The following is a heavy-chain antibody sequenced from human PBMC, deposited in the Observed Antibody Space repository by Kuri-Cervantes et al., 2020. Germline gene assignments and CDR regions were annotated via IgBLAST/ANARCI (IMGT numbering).Heavy chain of an antibody. CDR1: NDSIVHNY. V-gene: IGHV4-59*08. Sequence: GSLRLSCIVSNDSIVHNYWSWIRQSPGKGLEWIGNIYYSGDTNYNPSLKSRVTISVDTSKKQFSLKLSSVTPEDTAVYYCAAWHHETHYFDYWDQGALVTVSS. J-gene: IGHJ4*02. CDR3: AAWHHETHYFDY. CDR2: IYYSGDT.